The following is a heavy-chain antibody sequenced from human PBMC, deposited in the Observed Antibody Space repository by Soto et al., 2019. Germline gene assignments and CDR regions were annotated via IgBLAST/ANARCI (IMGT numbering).Heavy chain of an antibody. J-gene: IGHJ4*02. D-gene: IGHD3-3*01. CDR2: IYWDDDK. Sequence: QITLNESGPTVVRPTEDLTLTCRFSGFSLTTCGVGVGWVRQSPGKAPEWLALIYWDDDKRYSESLKSRLTITKDTSKNQVVLTVANLDPTDTATYYCAHRVLRTVFGLVTTTAIYFDFWGQGTPVAVSS. V-gene: IGHV2-5*02. CDR1: GFSLTTCGVG. CDR3: AHRVLRTVFGLVTTTAIYFDF.